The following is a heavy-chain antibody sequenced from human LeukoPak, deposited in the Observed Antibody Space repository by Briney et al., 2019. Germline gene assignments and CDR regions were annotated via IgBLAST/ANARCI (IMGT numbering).Heavy chain of an antibody. D-gene: IGHD7-27*01. CDR3: VTELGIGGFDI. CDR1: GLTFSLYS. J-gene: IGHJ3*02. V-gene: IGHV3-64D*06. CDR2: VSTNGGST. Sequence: GGSLRLSCSASGLTFSLYSMHWVRQAPGEGLEYVSGVSTNGGSTYYADSVKGRFTISRDNSKNTLYLQMSTLRAEDTSVYYCVTELGIGGFDIWGQGTMVTVSS.